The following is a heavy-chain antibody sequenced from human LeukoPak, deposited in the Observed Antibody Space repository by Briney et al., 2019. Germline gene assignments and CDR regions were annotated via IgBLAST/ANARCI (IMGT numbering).Heavy chain of an antibody. J-gene: IGHJ4*02. Sequence: SETLSLTCTVSGGSISSGGYYWSWIRQHPGKGLEWIGYIYYSGSTNYNPSLKSRVTISVDTSKNQFSLKLSSVTAADTAVYYCARSSRYCSSTSCFRHGQPPDYWGQGTLVTVSS. CDR1: GGSISSGGYY. V-gene: IGHV4-61*08. CDR2: IYYSGST. D-gene: IGHD2-2*01. CDR3: ARSSRYCSSTSCFRHGQPPDY.